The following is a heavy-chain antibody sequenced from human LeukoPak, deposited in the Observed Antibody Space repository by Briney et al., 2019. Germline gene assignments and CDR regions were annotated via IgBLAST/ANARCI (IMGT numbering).Heavy chain of an antibody. Sequence: GGSLRLSCAASGFTFSSYAMTWVRQAPGKGLEWVSAISGSGGGTYYADSVKGRFTISRDNSKNTLYLQMNSLRAEDTAVYYCARERSFGTWLGDYWGQGALVTVSS. CDR3: ARERSFGTWLGDY. V-gene: IGHV3-23*01. D-gene: IGHD2/OR15-2a*01. CDR1: GFTFSSYA. J-gene: IGHJ4*02. CDR2: ISGSGGGT.